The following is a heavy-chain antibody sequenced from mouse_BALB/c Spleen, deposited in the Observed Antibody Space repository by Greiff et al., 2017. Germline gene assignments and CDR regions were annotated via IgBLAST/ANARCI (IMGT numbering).Heavy chain of an antibody. Sequence: EVQVVESGGGLVQPGGSLKLSCAASGFTFSSYGMSWVRQTPDKRLELVATINSNGGSTYYPDSVKGRFTISRDNAKNTLYLQMSSLKSEDTAMYYCARGGYGYGGYMDYWGQGTSVTVSS. CDR3: ARGGYGYGGYMDY. CDR1: GFTFSSYG. CDR2: INSNGGST. J-gene: IGHJ4*01. V-gene: IGHV5-6-3*01. D-gene: IGHD1-2*01.